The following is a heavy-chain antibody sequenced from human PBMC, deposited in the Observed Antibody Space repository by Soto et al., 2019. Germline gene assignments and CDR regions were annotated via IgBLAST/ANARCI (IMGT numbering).Heavy chain of an antibody. CDR3: STLLNGSSWYFIGGNWFEP. CDR1: GFTFSYYE. Sequence: GGSLRLSCAASGFTFSYYEMNWVRQAPGKGLEWVSYIDDSGGRIYYADSVKGRFTISRDNAKNSLYLQMNSLRAEDTAVYYCSTLLNGSSWYFIGGNWFEPWGQGNLVTVSS. D-gene: IGHD6-13*01. J-gene: IGHJ5*02. V-gene: IGHV3-48*03. CDR2: IDDSGGRI.